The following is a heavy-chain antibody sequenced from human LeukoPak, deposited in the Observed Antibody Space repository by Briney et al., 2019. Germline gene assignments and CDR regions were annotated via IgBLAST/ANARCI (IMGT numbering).Heavy chain of an antibody. CDR1: GGFMTTYY. CDR2: IYYSGNT. J-gene: IGHJ3*02. V-gene: IGHV4-59*12. Sequence: SETLSLTCTVSGGFMTTYYWSWIRQPPGKGLEWIGYIYYSGNTNYNPSLKSRVTMSVDTSKNQFSLKLSSVTAADTAVYYCASESQGDAFDIWGQGTMVTVSS. CDR3: ASESQGDAFDI.